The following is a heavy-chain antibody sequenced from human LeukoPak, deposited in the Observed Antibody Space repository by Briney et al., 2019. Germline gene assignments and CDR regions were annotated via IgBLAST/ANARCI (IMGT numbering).Heavy chain of an antibody. Sequence: GGSLRLSCAASGFTFSSYSMNWVRQAPGKGLEWVSYISSSSSTIYYADSVKGRFTVSRDNAKNSLYLQMNSLRAEDTAVYYCARDLRRGYGGYDPYWGQGTLVTVSS. CDR3: ARDLRRGYGGYDPY. V-gene: IGHV3-48*04. CDR2: ISSSSSTI. J-gene: IGHJ4*02. CDR1: GFTFSSYS. D-gene: IGHD5-12*01.